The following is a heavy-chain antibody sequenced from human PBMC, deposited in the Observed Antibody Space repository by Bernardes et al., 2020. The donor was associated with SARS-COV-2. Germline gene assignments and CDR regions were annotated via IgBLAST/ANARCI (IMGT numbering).Heavy chain of an antibody. CDR2: ISCSGGST. J-gene: IGHJ5*02. CDR3: AGYGSGSYKWFDP. CDR1: GFTFSSYA. Sequence: GGSLRLSCAASGFTFSSYAMTWVRQAPGKGLEWVSTISCSGGSTYYADSVKGRFTISRDNSKNTLYLQMNSLRAEDTAVFYCAGYGSGSYKWFDPWGQGTLVTVSS. D-gene: IGHD3-10*01. V-gene: IGHV3-23*01.